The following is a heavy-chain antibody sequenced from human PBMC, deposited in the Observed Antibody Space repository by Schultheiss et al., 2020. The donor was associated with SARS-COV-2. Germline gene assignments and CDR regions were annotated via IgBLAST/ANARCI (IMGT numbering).Heavy chain of an antibody. J-gene: IGHJ6*02. D-gene: IGHD1-1*01. CDR1: GGSISSGGYY. CDR2: VYFSGST. V-gene: IGHV4-30-4*08. CDR3: ARGTGRQVLLEYHYYGMGV. Sequence: SQTLSLTCAVSGGSISSGGYYWSWIRQHPGKGLEWIGYVYFSGSTYYNPSLRSRVTMSLDAAQNHFSLKLTSVTAADTAVYYCARGTGRQVLLEYHYYGMGVWGQGTKVTVSS.